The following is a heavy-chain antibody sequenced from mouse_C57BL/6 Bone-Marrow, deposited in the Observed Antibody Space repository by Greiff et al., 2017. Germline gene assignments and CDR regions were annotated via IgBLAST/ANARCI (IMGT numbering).Heavy chain of an antibody. CDR1: GFTFSDYY. V-gene: IGHV5-16*01. J-gene: IGHJ4*01. Sequence: EVKVVESEGGLVQPGSSMKLSCTASGFTFSDYYMAWVRQVPEKGLEWVANINYDGSSTYYLDSLKSRFIISRDNAKNILYLQMSSLKSEDTATYDCARVGLRRGDAMDYWGQGTSVTVSS. CDR3: ARVGLRRGDAMDY. CDR2: INYDGSST. D-gene: IGHD2-4*01.